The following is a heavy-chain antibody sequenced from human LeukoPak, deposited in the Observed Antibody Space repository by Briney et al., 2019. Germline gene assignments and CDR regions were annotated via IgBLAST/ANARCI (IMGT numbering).Heavy chain of an antibody. Sequence: PGGSLRLSCAASGFTFDDYGMSWVRQAPGKGLEWVSAISGSGGSTYYADSVKGRFTISRDNSKNTLYLQMNSLRAEDTAVYYCAKEIFAYTDGFLFDYWGQGTLVTVSS. V-gene: IGHV3-23*01. J-gene: IGHJ4*02. D-gene: IGHD3-16*01. CDR1: GFTFDDYG. CDR2: ISGSGGST. CDR3: AKEIFAYTDGFLFDY.